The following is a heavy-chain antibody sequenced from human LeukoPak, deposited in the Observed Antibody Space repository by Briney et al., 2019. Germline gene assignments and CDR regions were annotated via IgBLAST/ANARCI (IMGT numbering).Heavy chain of an antibody. V-gene: IGHV3-30*02. Sequence: GGSLRLSCAASGITFNSYGMHWVRQASDKGLEWVAFIRYDGSNEYYADSVKGRFTISRDNSKNTLYLQMNSLRGEDTAVYYCCGDFDYWGQGTLVTVSS. CDR3: CGDFDY. J-gene: IGHJ4*02. CDR1: GITFNSYG. CDR2: IRYDGSNE. D-gene: IGHD2-21*01.